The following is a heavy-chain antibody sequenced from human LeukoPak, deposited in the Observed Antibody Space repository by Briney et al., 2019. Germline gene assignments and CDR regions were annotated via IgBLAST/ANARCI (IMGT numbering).Heavy chain of an antibody. CDR1: GGSISSSSYY. D-gene: IGHD3-10*01. J-gene: IGHJ3*02. CDR3: ARATEWFGELIDAFDI. Sequence: SETLSLTCTVSGGSISSSSYYWGWIRQPPGKGLEWIGSIYYSGSTYYNPSLKSRVTISVDTSKNQFSLKLSSVTAADTAVYYCARATEWFGELIDAFDIWGQGTMVTVSS. CDR2: IYYSGST. V-gene: IGHV4-39*07.